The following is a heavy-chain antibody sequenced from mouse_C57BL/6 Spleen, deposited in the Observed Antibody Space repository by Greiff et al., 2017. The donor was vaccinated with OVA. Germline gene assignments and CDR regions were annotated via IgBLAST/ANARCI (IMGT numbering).Heavy chain of an antibody. D-gene: IGHD2-3*01. V-gene: IGHV1-64*01. CDR3: ARRLLLYYYAMDY. CDR2: IHPNSGST. CDR1: GYTFTSYW. J-gene: IGHJ4*01. Sequence: VQLQQSGAELVKPGASVKLSCKASGYTFTSYWMHWVKQRPGQGLEWIGMIHPNSGSTNYNEKFKSKATLTVDKSSSTAYMQLSSLTSEDSAVYYCARRLLLYYYAMDYWGQGTSVTVSS.